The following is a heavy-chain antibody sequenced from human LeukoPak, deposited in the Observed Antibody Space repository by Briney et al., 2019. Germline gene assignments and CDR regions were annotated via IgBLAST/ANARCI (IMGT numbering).Heavy chain of an antibody. V-gene: IGHV3-7*01. Sequence: GGSLRLSCAASGFTFSTYWMNWFRQTPGKGLEWVAKIKADGGEKDHVASVKGRFTISRDNAKNSLYLQMNSLRAEDTAVYYCARDYTIFGVVTSAFAYWGQGTLVTVSS. D-gene: IGHD3-3*01. CDR2: IKADGGEK. J-gene: IGHJ4*02. CDR1: GFTFSTYW. CDR3: ARDYTIFGVVTSAFAY.